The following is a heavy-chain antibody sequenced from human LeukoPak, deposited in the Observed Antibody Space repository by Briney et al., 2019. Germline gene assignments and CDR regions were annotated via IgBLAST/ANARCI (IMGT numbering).Heavy chain of an antibody. CDR3: AKDGIAVAGLN. J-gene: IGHJ4*02. CDR2: ISYDGSNK. V-gene: IGHV3-30-3*01. D-gene: IGHD6-19*01. Sequence: PGRSLRLSCAASGFTFSSYAMHWVRQAPGKGLEWVAVISYDGSNKYYADSVKGRFTISRDNSKNTLYLQMNSLRAEDTAVYYCAKDGIAVAGLNWGQGTLVTVSS. CDR1: GFTFSSYA.